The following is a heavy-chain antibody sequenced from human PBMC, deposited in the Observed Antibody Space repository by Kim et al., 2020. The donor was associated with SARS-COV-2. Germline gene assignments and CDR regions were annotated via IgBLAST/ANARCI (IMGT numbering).Heavy chain of an antibody. J-gene: IGHJ4*02. Sequence: GGSLRLSCTASGFTFGDYAMSWVRQAPGKGLEWVGFIRSKAYGGTTEYAASVKGRFTISRDDSKSIAYLQMNSLKTEDTAVYYCTRGDYYDSSGYSGPMGYWGQGTLAT. V-gene: IGHV3-49*04. CDR1: GFTFGDYA. CDR2: IRSKAYGGTT. D-gene: IGHD3-22*01. CDR3: TRGDYYDSSGYSGPMGY.